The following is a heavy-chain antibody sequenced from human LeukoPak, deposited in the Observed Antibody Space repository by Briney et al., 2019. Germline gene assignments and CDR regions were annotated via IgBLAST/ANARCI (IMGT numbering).Heavy chain of an antibody. CDR1: GYTFTSYG. CDR3: ARGGLGSGSYTFFDY. D-gene: IGHD1-26*01. Sequence: ASVKVSCKASGYTFTSYGISWVQQAPGQGLDWMGIINPNGGDTNYAQKFQGRVTMTRDASTSTVYMELSSLRSEDTAVYYCARGGLGSGSYTFFDYWGQGTLVTVSS. CDR2: INPNGGDT. V-gene: IGHV1-46*01. J-gene: IGHJ4*02.